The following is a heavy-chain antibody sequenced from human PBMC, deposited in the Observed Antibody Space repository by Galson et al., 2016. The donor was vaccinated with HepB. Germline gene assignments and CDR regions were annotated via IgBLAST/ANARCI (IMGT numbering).Heavy chain of an antibody. Sequence: SLRLCCAASGFTFSSSWMSWVRQAPGKGLEWVTNIKEDASQTYYADSVKGRFTISRDNAKNSLYLQMDSLRAEDTAVYYCTTTKIVADITASFDFWGQGAMVTVSA. V-gene: IGHV3-7*01. J-gene: IGHJ3*01. D-gene: IGHD5-12*01. CDR2: IKEDASQT. CDR1: GFTFSSSW. CDR3: TTTKIVADITASFDF.